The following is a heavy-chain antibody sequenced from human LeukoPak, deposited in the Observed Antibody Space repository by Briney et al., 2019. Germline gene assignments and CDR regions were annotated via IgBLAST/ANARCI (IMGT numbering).Heavy chain of an antibody. CDR1: GFTVSSNY. D-gene: IGHD2-15*01. J-gene: IGHJ4*02. Sequence: GGSLRLSCAASGFTVSSNYMSWVRQAPGKGLEWVSVIYSGGSTYYADSVKGRFTISRDNSKNTLYLQMNSLRADDTAVYYCARDPCSGGSCYRNFDYWGQGTLVTVSS. V-gene: IGHV3-66*01. CDR3: ARDPCSGGSCYRNFDY. CDR2: IYSGGST.